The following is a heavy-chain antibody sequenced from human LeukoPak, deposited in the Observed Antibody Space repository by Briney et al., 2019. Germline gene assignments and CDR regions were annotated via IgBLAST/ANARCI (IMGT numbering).Heavy chain of an antibody. V-gene: IGHV4-61*02. CDR2: VYTLGRT. Sequence: SETLSLTCTVSGDFISSGSYYWSWIRQPAGKGLEWIGRVYTLGRTDYHPSLKSRVSFSIDSSKNQFSLTLTSVTAADTAVYYCARTGQLVLWFDPWGQGTLVTVSS. CDR1: GDFISSGSYY. CDR3: ARTGQLVLWFDP. J-gene: IGHJ5*02. D-gene: IGHD6-13*01.